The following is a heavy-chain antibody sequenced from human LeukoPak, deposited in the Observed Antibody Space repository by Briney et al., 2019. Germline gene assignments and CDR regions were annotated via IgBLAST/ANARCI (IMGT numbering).Heavy chain of an antibody. CDR2: FFATGST. J-gene: IGHJ6*03. D-gene: IGHD1-26*01. V-gene: IGHV4-61*02. Sequence: SETLSLTCTVSGGSINSGIYYWTWIRQPAGKGLEWIGRFFATGSTSSSHNPSLSGRASISVDTSKNQFSLELNSVTAADSAVYFCARGIVSPRFYDYMDVWGKGTTVTVSS. CDR3: ARGIVSPRFYDYMDV. CDR1: GGSINSGIYY.